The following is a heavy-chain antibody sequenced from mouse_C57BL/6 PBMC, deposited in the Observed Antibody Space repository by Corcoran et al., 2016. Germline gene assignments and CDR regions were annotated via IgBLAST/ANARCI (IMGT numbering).Heavy chain of an antibody. CDR3: ARVGDSSGYPDY. D-gene: IGHD3-2*02. Sequence: QVQLKQSGAELVRPGASVKLSCKASGYPFTDYYINWVKQRPGQGLEWIARIYPGSGNTYYNEKFKGKATLTAEKSSSTAYMQLSSLTSEDSAVYFCARVGDSSGYPDYWGQGTTLTVSS. J-gene: IGHJ2*01. CDR1: GYPFTDYY. V-gene: IGHV1-76*01. CDR2: IYPGSGNT.